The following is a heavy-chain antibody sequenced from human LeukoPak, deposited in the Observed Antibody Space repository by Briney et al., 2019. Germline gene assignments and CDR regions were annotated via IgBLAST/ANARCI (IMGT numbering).Heavy chain of an antibody. Sequence: SVKGRFTIYRDNAKNSLYLQMNSLRAEDTAVYYCARRSPNYYFDYCGQGNPVTVSS. CDR3: ARRSPNYYFDY. V-gene: IGHV3-21*01. J-gene: IGHJ4*02.